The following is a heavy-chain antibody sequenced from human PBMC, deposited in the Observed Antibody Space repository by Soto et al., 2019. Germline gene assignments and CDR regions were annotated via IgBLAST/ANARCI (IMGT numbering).Heavy chain of an antibody. CDR3: ATRIIRGGLDY. V-gene: IGHV3-66*01. CDR2: ISSSDNT. D-gene: IGHD2-15*01. CDR1: GFTVSSNY. J-gene: IGHJ4*02. Sequence: GGSLRLSCAASGFTVSSNYMTWVRQAPGKGLDWVSLISSSDNTYYADSVKGRFTISRDDSKNTLYLLMNNLRAEDTAVYYCATRIIRGGLDYWGQGTPVTVSS.